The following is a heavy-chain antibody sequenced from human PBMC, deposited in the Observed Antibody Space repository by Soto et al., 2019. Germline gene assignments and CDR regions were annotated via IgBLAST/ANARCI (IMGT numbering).Heavy chain of an antibody. J-gene: IGHJ4*02. CDR2: ISSSSSTI. CDR1: GFTFSSYS. CDR3: ARYQLSYYCGGDCCGVDY. D-gene: IGHD2-21*01. V-gene: IGHV3-48*01. Sequence: GGSLRLSCAASGFTFSSYSMNWVRQDPGKGLEWVSYISSSSSTIYYADSVKGRFTISRDNAKNSLYLQMNSLRAEDTAVYYCARYQLSYYCGGDCCGVDYWGQGTLVTVSS.